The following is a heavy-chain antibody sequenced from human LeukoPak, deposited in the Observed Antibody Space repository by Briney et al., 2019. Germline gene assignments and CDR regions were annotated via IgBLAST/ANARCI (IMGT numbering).Heavy chain of an antibody. V-gene: IGHV4-4*07. CDR1: GVSISSYY. Sequence: SETLSLTCTVSGVSISSYYWSWIRQPAGKGLEWIGRIYSSGSTNYNPSLKSRVTMSVDMSRNQFSLKLSSVTAADTAVYYCARVSPGGNSDYLGQGTLVTVSS. J-gene: IGHJ4*02. D-gene: IGHD4-23*01. CDR3: ARVSPGGNSDY. CDR2: IYSSGST.